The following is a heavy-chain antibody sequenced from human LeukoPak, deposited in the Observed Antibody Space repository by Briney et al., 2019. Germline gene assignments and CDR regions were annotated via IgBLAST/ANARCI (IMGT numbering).Heavy chain of an antibody. CDR2: IYYSGST. Sequence: PSETLSLTCTVSGGSISSYYWSWIRQPPGKGLEWIGYIYYSGSTNYNPSLKSRVTISVDTSKNQFSLKLSPVTAADTAVYYCARDSSWYWNDAFDIWGQGTMVTVSS. CDR1: GGSISSYY. CDR3: ARDSSWYWNDAFDI. D-gene: IGHD6-13*01. V-gene: IGHV4-59*01. J-gene: IGHJ3*02.